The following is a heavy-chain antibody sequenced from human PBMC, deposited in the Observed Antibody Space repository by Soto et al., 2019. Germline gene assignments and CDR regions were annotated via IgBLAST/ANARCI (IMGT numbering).Heavy chain of an antibody. J-gene: IGHJ6*02. CDR2: INANNGNT. Sequence: ASVKVSCKASGYTFTSYGISWVRQAPGQGLEWMGWINANNGNTNYAQKFQGWVTMTRDTSISTAYMELSRLRSDDTAVYYCARYCSGGSCYNSYGMDVWGQGTTVTVSS. CDR3: ARYCSGGSCYNSYGMDV. CDR1: GYTFTSYG. D-gene: IGHD2-15*01. V-gene: IGHV1-18*01.